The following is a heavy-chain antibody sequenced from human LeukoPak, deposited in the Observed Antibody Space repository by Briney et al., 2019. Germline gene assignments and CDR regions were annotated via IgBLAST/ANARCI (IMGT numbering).Heavy chain of an antibody. CDR1: GGSISSGNW. J-gene: IGHJ3*02. CDR2: IYHSGIT. CDR3: ARSGGSSSGSLGLWYSDI. D-gene: IGHD6-19*01. Sequence: SGTLSLTCAVSGGSISSGNWWSWVRQPPGKGLECIGEIYHSGITNYNPSLKSRVTISVDKSKNQFSLNLSSVTAADTAVYYCARSGGSSSGSLGLWYSDIWGQGTMVTVSS. V-gene: IGHV4-4*02.